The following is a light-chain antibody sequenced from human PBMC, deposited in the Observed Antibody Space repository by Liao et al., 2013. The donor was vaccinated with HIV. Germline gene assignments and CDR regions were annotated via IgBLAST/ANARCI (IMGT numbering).Light chain of an antibody. J-gene: IGLJ3*02. CDR3: LSADSNSDYWV. CDR1: NVGSKT. V-gene: IGLV3-21*01. CDR2: KDN. Sequence: SYVLTQPPSVSVAPGKTARITCGEDNVGSKTVHWHQLKPGQAPVLVIYKDNERPSGIPERFSGSSSGTKATLTISTVQAEDEADYYCLSADSNSDYWVFGGGTKLTVL.